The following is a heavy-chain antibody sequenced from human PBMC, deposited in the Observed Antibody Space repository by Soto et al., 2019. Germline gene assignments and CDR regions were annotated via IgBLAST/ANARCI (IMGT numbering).Heavy chain of an antibody. CDR3: ARLTGKAAYCSGGSCYVDY. V-gene: IGHV5-51*01. CDR2: IYPGDSDT. CDR1: GYSFTSYW. J-gene: IGHJ4*02. D-gene: IGHD2-15*01. Sequence: GESLKISCKGSGYSFTSYWIGWVRQMPGKGLEWMGIIYPGDSDTRYSPSFQGQVTISADKSISTAYLQWSSLKASDTAMYYCARLTGKAAYCSGGSCYVDYWGQGTLVTVSS.